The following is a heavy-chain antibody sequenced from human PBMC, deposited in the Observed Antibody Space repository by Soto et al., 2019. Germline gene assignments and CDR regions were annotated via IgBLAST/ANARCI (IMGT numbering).Heavy chain of an antibody. CDR1: GGSISSYY. D-gene: IGHD6-6*01. Sequence: PSETLSLTCTVSGGSISSYYWSWIRQPPGKGLEWIGYIYYSGSTNYNPSLKSRVTISVDTSKNQFSLKLSSVTAADTAVYYCARGQQLARDYYYGMDVWGQGTTVTVS. CDR2: IYYSGST. J-gene: IGHJ6*02. CDR3: ARGQQLARDYYYGMDV. V-gene: IGHV4-59*01.